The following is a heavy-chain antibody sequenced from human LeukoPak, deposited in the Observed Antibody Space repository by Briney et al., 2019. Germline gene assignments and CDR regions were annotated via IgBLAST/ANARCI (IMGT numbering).Heavy chain of an antibody. J-gene: IGHJ6*03. Sequence: PGGSLRLSCAASGFTFSSYVMHWVRQAPGKGLEWVSSISSSSSYIYYADSVKGRFTISRDNAKNSLYLQMNSLRAEDTAVYYCAREAKQQLGYYYYYYYMDVWGKGTTVTISS. CDR3: AREAKQQLGYYYYYYYMDV. D-gene: IGHD6-13*01. CDR2: ISSSSSYI. CDR1: GFTFSSYV. V-gene: IGHV3-21*04.